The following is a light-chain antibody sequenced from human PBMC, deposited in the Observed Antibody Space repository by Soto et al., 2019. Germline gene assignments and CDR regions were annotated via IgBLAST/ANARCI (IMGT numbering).Light chain of an antibody. CDR2: SNN. V-gene: IGLV1-44*01. Sequence: QAVVTQPPSASGTPGQRVTISCSGSSSNIGSNTVNWYQQLPGTAHKLLIYSNNQRPSGLPDRFSGSKSGTSASLAIRGLQSEDDADYYCAAWDDSLNGVVFGGGTKLTVL. J-gene: IGLJ2*01. CDR1: SSNIGSNT. CDR3: AAWDDSLNGVV.